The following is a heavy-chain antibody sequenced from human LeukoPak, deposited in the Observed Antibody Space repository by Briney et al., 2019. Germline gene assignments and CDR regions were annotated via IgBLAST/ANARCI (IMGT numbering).Heavy chain of an antibody. CDR1: GGSISSGGYY. Sequence: SETLSLTCTVSGGSISSGGYYWSWIRQHPGKGLEWIGYIYYSGSTYYNPSLKSRVTISVDTSKNQFSLKLSSVTAADTAVYYCARSPMTTVTRFDYWGQGTLVTVPS. D-gene: IGHD4-17*01. CDR2: IYYSGST. CDR3: ARSPMTTVTRFDY. J-gene: IGHJ4*02. V-gene: IGHV4-31*03.